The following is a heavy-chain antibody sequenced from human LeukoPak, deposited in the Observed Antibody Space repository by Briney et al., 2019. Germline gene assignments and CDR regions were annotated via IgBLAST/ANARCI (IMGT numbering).Heavy chain of an antibody. V-gene: IGHV4-31*03. J-gene: IGHJ6*02. CDR1: GGSISSGGYY. Sequence: PSETLSLTCTVSGGSISSGGYYWSWIRQHPGKGLEWIGYIYYSGSTYYNPSLKGRVTISVDTSKNQFSLKLSSVTAADTAVYYCARDKEVRGVSYYYYYGMDVWGQGTTVTVSS. CDR2: IYYSGST. D-gene: IGHD3-10*01. CDR3: ARDKEVRGVSYYYYYGMDV.